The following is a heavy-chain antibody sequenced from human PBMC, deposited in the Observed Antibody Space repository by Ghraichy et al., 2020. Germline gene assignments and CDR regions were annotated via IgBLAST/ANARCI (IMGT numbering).Heavy chain of an antibody. CDR2: ISWNGGST. Sequence: GGSLRLSCAASGFTFDDYAMNWVRQAPGKGLEWVSLISWNGGSTYYADSVKGRFTISRDNSKNSLYLQMNSLRAEDTALYYCAKDIGYCSSTSCPSYYYAMDVWGQGTTVTVSS. CDR3: AKDIGYCSSTSCPSYYYAMDV. V-gene: IGHV3-43D*03. CDR1: GFTFDDYA. J-gene: IGHJ6*02. D-gene: IGHD2-2*01.